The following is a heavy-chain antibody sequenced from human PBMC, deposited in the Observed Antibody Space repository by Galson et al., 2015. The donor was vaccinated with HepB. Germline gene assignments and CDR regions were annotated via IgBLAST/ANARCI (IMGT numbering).Heavy chain of an antibody. J-gene: IGHJ6*02. CDR1: GFTFDDYA. Sequence: SLRLSCAASGFTFDDYAMHWVRQAPGKGLEWVSHISWNSGGIGYADSVKGRFTIARDNAKNSLYLQMNSLRAEDTAFYYCAKDIYTGVAAAGSGMDVWGQATTFTVS. CDR3: AKDIYTGVAAAGSGMDV. V-gene: IGHV3-9*01. CDR2: ISWNSGGI. D-gene: IGHD6-13*01.